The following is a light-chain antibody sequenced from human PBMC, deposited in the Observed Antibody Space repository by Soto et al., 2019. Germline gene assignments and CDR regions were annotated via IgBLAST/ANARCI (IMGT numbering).Light chain of an antibody. Sequence: EIVLTQSPATLSLSPGERATLSCRASQSVSSYLAWYQQKPGQAPRLLIYDASNRATGIPARFSGSGSGTEVSLTIISLEPEDVVAYYCQQRSNWPPIFTFGHGTKVDIK. CDR2: DAS. J-gene: IGKJ3*01. V-gene: IGKV3-11*01. CDR1: QSVSSY. CDR3: QQRSNWPPIFT.